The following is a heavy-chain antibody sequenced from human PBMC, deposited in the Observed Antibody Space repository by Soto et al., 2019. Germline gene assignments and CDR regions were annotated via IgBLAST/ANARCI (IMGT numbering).Heavy chain of an antibody. CDR1: GDTFSSYS. J-gene: IGHJ6*02. CDR3: AREDGWNYRYYDREA. Sequence: QVPLVQSGAEVKKPGSSVKVSCKASGDTFSSYSITWVRQAPGQGLEWMGGIIPVFGSANYAQKFQGRVTITADESTSTAYMGLSSRRSQETAVYFGAREDGWNYRYYDREAWGQGTTVTVSS. CDR2: IIPVFGSA. V-gene: IGHV1-69*01. D-gene: IGHD1-7*01.